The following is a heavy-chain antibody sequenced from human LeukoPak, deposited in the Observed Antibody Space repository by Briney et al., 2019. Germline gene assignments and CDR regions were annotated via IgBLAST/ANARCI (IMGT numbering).Heavy chain of an antibody. J-gene: IGHJ4*02. Sequence: PGGSLRLSCTASGFTFDDYGMSWVRQAPGKGLVWVSRINSDGSSTSYADSVKGRFTISRDNAKNTLYLQMNSLRAEDTAVYYCARGYDYGDYWGQGTLVTVSS. D-gene: IGHD3-16*01. CDR3: ARGYDYGDY. V-gene: IGHV3-74*01. CDR2: INSDGSST. CDR1: GFTFDDYG.